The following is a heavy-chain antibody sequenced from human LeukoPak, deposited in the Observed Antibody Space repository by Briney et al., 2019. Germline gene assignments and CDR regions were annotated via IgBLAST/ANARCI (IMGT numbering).Heavy chain of an antibody. CDR3: ARGNLHSSGWASSQIDY. CDR1: GGSFSGYY. V-gene: IGHV4-34*01. CDR2: INHSGST. D-gene: IGHD6-19*01. J-gene: IGHJ4*02. Sequence: SETLSLTCAVYGGSFSGYYWTWIRQPPGKGLEWIGEINHSGSTDYNPSLKSRVTISVDTSKNQFSLKLSSVTAADTAVYYCARGNLHSSGWASSQIDYWGQGTLVTVSS.